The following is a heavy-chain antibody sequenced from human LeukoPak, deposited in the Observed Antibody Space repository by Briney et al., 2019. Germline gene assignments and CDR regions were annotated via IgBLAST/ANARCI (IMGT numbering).Heavy chain of an antibody. CDR1: GGSISSSSYY. D-gene: IGHD3-10*01. V-gene: IGHV4-39*07. CDR3: ARAESHHGSGSYYRLGDAFDI. Sequence: SETLSLTCTVSGGSISSSSYYWGWIRQPPGKGLEWIGSIYYSGSTYYNPSLKSRVTISVDTSKNQFSLKLSSVTAADTAVYYCARAESHHGSGSYYRLGDAFDIWGQGTMVTVSS. CDR2: IYYSGST. J-gene: IGHJ3*02.